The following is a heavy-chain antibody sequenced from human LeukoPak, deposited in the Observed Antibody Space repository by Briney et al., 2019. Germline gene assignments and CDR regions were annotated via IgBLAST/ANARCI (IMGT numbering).Heavy chain of an antibody. CDR1: GFTFSGSA. V-gene: IGHV3-73*01. J-gene: IGHJ5*02. CDR3: AKARYCSGGTCPEWFDP. CDR2: IRSKANSYAT. D-gene: IGHD2-15*01. Sequence: GGSLRLSCAASGFTFSGSAMHWVRQASGKGLEWVGRIRSKANSYATAYAASVKGRFTISRDDSKNTAYLQMNSLRAEDTAIYYCAKARYCSGGTCPEWFDPWGQGTLVTVSS.